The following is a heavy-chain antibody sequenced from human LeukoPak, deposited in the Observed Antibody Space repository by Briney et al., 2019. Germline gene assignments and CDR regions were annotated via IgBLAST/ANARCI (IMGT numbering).Heavy chain of an antibody. Sequence: GGSLRLSCAASGFTFSSYSMTWVRQAPGKGLEWVSSISSSSSYIYYADSVKGRFTISRDNAKNSLYLQMNSLRAEDTAVYYCARDDDGIDHCWGQGTLVTVSS. J-gene: IGHJ4*02. CDR1: GFTFSSYS. CDR2: ISSSSSYI. CDR3: ARDDDGIDHC. V-gene: IGHV3-21*01. D-gene: IGHD1-26*01.